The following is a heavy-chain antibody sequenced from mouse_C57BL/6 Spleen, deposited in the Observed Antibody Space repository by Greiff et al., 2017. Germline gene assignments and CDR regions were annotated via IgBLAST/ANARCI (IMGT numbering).Heavy chain of an antibody. D-gene: IGHD1-1*02. CDR3: ARGGDFDY. CDR2: FNYDGSST. V-gene: IGHV5-16*01. CDR1: GFTFSDYY. J-gene: IGHJ2*01. Sequence: EVQVVESEGGFVQPGSSLKLSCPASGFTFSDYYMAWVRQVPETGLEWVANFNYDGSSTYYLDSLKSRFIISRDNEKNILYLEMSRLKSEDTATYYCARGGDFDYGGQGTTLTGSS.